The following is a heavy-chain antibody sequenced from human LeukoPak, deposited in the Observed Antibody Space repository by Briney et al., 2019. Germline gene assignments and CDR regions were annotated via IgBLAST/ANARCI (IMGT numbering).Heavy chain of an antibody. J-gene: IGHJ4*02. CDR1: GGSISSGNW. Sequence: PSGTLSLTCAVSGGSISSGNWWNWVRQPPGKGLEWIGEIYHSGSTNYNPSLKSRVTISVDKSKNQFSLKLSSATAADTAVYYCARMNLAASGTPFDYWGPGILVTVSS. D-gene: IGHD6-13*01. CDR2: IYHSGST. CDR3: ARMNLAASGTPFDY. V-gene: IGHV4-4*02.